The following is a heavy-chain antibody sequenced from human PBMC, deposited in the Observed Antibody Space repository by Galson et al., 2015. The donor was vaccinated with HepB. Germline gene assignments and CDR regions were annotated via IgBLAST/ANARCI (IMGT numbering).Heavy chain of an antibody. J-gene: IGHJ1*01. Sequence: SLRLSCAASGFTFSSYAMSWVRQAPGKGLEWVSATSGSGGSTYYADSVKGRFTISRDNSKNTLYLQMNSLRAEDTAVYYCAKDRDDSSGYYYLYFQHWGQGTLVTVSS. CDR2: TSGSGGST. V-gene: IGHV3-23*01. CDR3: AKDRDDSSGYYYLYFQH. CDR1: GFTFSSYA. D-gene: IGHD3-22*01.